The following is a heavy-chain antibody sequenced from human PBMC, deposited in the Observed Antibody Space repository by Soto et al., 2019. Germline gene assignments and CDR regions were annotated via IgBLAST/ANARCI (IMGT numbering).Heavy chain of an antibody. CDR3: TTRYCSGGSCSH. CDR2: IKSKTDGGTT. Sequence: EVQLVESGGGLVQPGGSLRLSCAASGFTFSNAWMSWVRQAPGKGLEWVGRIKSKTDGGTTDYAAPVKGRFTISRDDSKNTLYLQMNSLKTEDTAVYYCTTRYCSGGSCSHWGQGTLVTVSS. CDR1: GFTFSNAW. D-gene: IGHD2-15*01. J-gene: IGHJ4*02. V-gene: IGHV3-15*01.